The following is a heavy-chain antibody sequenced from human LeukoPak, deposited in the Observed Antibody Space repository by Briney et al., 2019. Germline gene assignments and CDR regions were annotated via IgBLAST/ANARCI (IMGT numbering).Heavy chain of an antibody. CDR2: IKQDGSEK. Sequence: GGSLRLSCAASGFTFSSYWMSWVRQAPGKGLEWVANIKQDGSEKYYVDSVKGRFTISRDNAKNSLYLQMNSLRAEDTAVYYCARVKGVYDILTGYYQPSCFDYWGQGTLVTVSS. J-gene: IGHJ4*02. D-gene: IGHD3-9*01. V-gene: IGHV3-7*03. CDR1: GFTFSSYW. CDR3: ARVKGVYDILTGYYQPSCFDY.